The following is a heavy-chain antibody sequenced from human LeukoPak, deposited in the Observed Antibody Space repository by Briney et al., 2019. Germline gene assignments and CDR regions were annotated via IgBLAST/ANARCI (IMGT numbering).Heavy chain of an antibody. CDR1: GGTFSSYA. J-gene: IGHJ4*02. D-gene: IGHD2-15*01. CDR3: ARADRSAFDY. Sequence: ASVKLSCKASGGTFSSYAISWLRQAPGQGLEWMGGIIPIFGTANYAQKFQGRVTITADESTSTAYMELSSLRSEDTAVYYCARADRSAFDYWGQGNLVTVSS. CDR2: IIPIFGTA. V-gene: IGHV1-69*01.